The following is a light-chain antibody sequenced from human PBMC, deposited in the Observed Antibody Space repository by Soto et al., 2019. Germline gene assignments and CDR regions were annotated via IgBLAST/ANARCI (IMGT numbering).Light chain of an antibody. CDR1: QSISDT. Sequence: EIVMTQSPATLSVSPGGRATLSCRASQSISDTLAWYQQKPGQAPRLLIHGASTRAPGFPARFSGSRSGTDFTLTISSLQSEDFAVYYCQQYDNWPWTFGQGTKVDI. J-gene: IGKJ1*01. CDR2: GAS. V-gene: IGKV3-15*01. CDR3: QQYDNWPWT.